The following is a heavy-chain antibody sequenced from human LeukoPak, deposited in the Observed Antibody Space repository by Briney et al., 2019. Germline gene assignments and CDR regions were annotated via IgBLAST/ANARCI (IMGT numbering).Heavy chain of an antibody. Sequence: PSETLSLTCTVSGYSISSGYYWGWIRQPPGKGLEWIGSIYHSGSTYYNPSLKSRVTISVDTSKNQFSLKVGSMTAADTAVYYCARAGGYGLIDYWGRGTMVTVSS. CDR3: ARAGGYGLIDY. V-gene: IGHV4-38-2*02. J-gene: IGHJ4*02. CDR1: GYSISSGYY. CDR2: IYHSGST. D-gene: IGHD5-18*01.